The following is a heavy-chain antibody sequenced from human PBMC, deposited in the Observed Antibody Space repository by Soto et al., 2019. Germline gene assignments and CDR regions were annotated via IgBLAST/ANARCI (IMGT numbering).Heavy chain of an antibody. CDR3: ARERSSGAFEI. V-gene: IGHV1-8*01. CDR2: MNPNSANT. D-gene: IGHD1-26*01. J-gene: IGHJ3*02. Sequence: QVQLVQSGAEVKKPGASVKVSCKTSGYTFTSYDINWVRQATGQGLEWMGWMNPNSANTAYAEKFQGRGTMTRNTSIITAYMELSSLRSEDTAVYYCARERSSGAFEIWGQGTMVTVSS. CDR1: GYTFTSYD.